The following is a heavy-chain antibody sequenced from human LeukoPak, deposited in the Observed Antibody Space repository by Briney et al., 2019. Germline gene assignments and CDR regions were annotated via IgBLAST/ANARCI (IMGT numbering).Heavy chain of an antibody. CDR3: ARDLYRIVVVPHYFDY. CDR2: IRQDGSEK. Sequence: GGSLRLSCAGSGLSFSNHWMSWVRQAPGKGLEWVANIRQDGSEKYYVDSVNGRFTISRDNPQNSLYLQMNSLRAEDTAMYYCARDLYRIVVVPHYFDYWGQGTLVTVSS. J-gene: IGHJ4*02. CDR1: GLSFSNHW. V-gene: IGHV3-7*01. D-gene: IGHD3-22*01.